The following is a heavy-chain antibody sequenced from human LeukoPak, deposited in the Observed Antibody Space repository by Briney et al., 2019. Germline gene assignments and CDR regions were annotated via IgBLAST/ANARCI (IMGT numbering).Heavy chain of an antibody. Sequence: GGSLRLSCAASGFTFSSYGMHWVRQAPGKGLEWVAVISYDGSNKYYAYSVKGRFTISRDNSKNTLYLQMNSLRAEDTAVYYCAKDYYGSGRGAFDIWGQGTMVTVSS. V-gene: IGHV3-30*18. CDR1: GFTFSSYG. D-gene: IGHD3-10*01. CDR3: AKDYYGSGRGAFDI. CDR2: ISYDGSNK. J-gene: IGHJ3*02.